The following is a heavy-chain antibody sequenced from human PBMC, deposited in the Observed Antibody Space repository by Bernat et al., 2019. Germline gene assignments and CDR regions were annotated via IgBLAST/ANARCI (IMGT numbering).Heavy chain of an antibody. J-gene: IGHJ5*02. V-gene: IGHV3-30-3*01. D-gene: IGHD1-7*01. CDR1: GFTFSSYA. Sequence: QVQLVESGGGVVQPGRSLRLSCAASGFTFSSYAMHWVRQAPGKGLEWVAVISYDGSNKYYADSVKGRFTISRDNSKNTLYLQMNSLRAEDTAVYYCAKEEGYNWNYGRFDPWGQGTLVTVSS. CDR2: ISYDGSNK. CDR3: AKEEGYNWNYGRFDP.